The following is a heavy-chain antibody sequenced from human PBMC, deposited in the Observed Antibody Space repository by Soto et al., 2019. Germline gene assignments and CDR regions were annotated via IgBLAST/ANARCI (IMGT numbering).Heavy chain of an antibody. CDR1: GFTFSSYA. J-gene: IGHJ5*02. Sequence: VWSLRLSCAASGFTFSSYAMSWVRQAPGKGLEWVSAISGSGGSTYYADSVKGRFTISRDNSKNTLYLQMNSLRAEDTAVYYCAKPKQGGSYLAWFDPWGQGTLVTVSS. V-gene: IGHV3-23*01. CDR2: ISGSGGST. D-gene: IGHD1-26*01. CDR3: AKPKQGGSYLAWFDP.